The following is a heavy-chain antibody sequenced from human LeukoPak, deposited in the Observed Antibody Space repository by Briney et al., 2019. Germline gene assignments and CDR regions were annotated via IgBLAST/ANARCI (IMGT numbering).Heavy chain of an antibody. CDR1: GGSINSYY. J-gene: IGHJ4*02. V-gene: IGHV4-4*07. D-gene: IGHD3-22*01. CDR2: IHTSGST. Sequence: SETLSLTCTVSGGSINSYYWSWIRQPAGKGLEWIGRIHTSGSTNYNPSLKSRVTISVDTSKNQFSLKLSSVTAADTAVYYCARDGYYYDSSFDYWGQGTLVTVSS. CDR3: ARDGYYYDSSFDY.